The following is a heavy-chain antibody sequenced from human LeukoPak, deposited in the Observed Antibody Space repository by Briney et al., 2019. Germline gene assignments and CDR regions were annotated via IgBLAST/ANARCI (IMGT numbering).Heavy chain of an antibody. D-gene: IGHD3-10*01. CDR1: GCTFSSYV. V-gene: IGHV1-69*01. CDR3: ARAGGSWSYYNGGIWFDP. J-gene: IGHJ5*02. CDR2: IIPIFGTG. Sequence: SVKVSCKASGCTFSSYVISWVREAPGQGLEWVGGIIPIFGTGNYAQKFQVRVAITADESTSTAYMELSSLRSEDTAMYYCARAGGSWSYYNGGIWFDPWGQGTLVTVSS.